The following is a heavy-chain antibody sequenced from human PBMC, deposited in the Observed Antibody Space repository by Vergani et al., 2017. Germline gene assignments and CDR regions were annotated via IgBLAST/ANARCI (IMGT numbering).Heavy chain of an antibody. V-gene: IGHV4-59*08. CDR2: IYYSGST. D-gene: IGHD5-18*01. J-gene: IGHJ5*02. CDR1: GGSISSYY. CDR3: ARRNTAMVTGNWFDP. Sequence: QVQLQESGPGLVKPSETLSLTCTVSGGSISSYYWSWIRQPPGKGLEWIGYIYYSGSTNYNPSLKSRVTISVDTSKNQFSLKLSSVTAADTAVYYCARRNTAMVTGNWFDPWGQGTLVTVSS.